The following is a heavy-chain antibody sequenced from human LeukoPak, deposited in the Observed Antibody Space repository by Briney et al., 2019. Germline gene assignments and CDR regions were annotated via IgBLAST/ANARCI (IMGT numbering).Heavy chain of an antibody. V-gene: IGHV3-7*04. CDR3: ARGSGSYPYCYDY. J-gene: IGHJ4*02. Sequence: ETLSLTCAVYGGSFSGYYWSWIRQAPGKGLEWVANIKRDESEKYYVDSVRGRFTISRDNAKNSLYLQMNSLRAEDTAVYYCARGSGSYPYCYDYWGQRTLVTVSS. CDR1: GGSFSGYY. CDR2: IKRDESEK. D-gene: IGHD3-22*01.